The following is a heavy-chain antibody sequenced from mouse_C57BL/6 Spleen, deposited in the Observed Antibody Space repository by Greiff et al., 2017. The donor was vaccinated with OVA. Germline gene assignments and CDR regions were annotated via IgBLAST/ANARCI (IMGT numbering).Heavy chain of an antibody. CDR2: ISYDGSN. CDR3: ARFTTVVDDV. CDR1: GYSITSGYY. Sequence: EVQVVESGPGLVKPSQSLSLTCSVTGYSITSGYYWNWIRQFPGNKLEWMGYISYDGSNNYNPSLKNRISITRDTSKNQFFLKLNSVTTEDTATYYCARFTTVVDDVWGTGTTVTVSS. J-gene: IGHJ1*03. V-gene: IGHV3-6*01. D-gene: IGHD1-1*01.